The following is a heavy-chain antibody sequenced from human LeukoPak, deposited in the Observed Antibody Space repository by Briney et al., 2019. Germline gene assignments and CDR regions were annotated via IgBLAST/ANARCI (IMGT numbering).Heavy chain of an antibody. J-gene: IGHJ4*02. CDR3: AKSLSSGWYLDY. D-gene: IGHD6-19*01. Sequence: QAGGSLRLSCAASGFTFSSYAMSWVRQAPGKGLEWVSGITGAGHTYYADSVQGRFTIYRDNSKNTLYLQMNRLGAEDTSVYYCAKSLSSGWYLDYWGQGTLVTVSS. V-gene: IGHV3-23*01. CDR1: GFTFSSYA. CDR2: ITGAGHT.